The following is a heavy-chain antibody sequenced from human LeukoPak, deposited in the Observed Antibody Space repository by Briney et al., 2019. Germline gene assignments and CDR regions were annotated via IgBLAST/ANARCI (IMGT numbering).Heavy chain of an antibody. CDR3: ARGANYYYYYGIDI. CDR1: GXSISQYY. CDR2: IYYTGST. V-gene: IGHV4-59*01. J-gene: IGHJ6*02. Sequence: SETLSLTCTVSGXSISQYYGSWIRQPPGKGLEWIGYIYYTGSTNYNPSLKSRVTISLDTSKNQFSLKLSSVTAADTAVYYCARGANYYYYYGIDIWGQGTTVTVSS.